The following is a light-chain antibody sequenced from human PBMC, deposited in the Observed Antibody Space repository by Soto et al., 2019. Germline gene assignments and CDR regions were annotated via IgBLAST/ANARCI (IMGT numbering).Light chain of an antibody. V-gene: IGKV3-11*01. CDR2: DAS. J-gene: IGKJ1*01. CDR3: QQRSNWPET. Sequence: VLKQSPGTLSLSPGDRASLSCRASQNLSRYFLAWYQQKPGQAPRLLIYDASNRATGIPARFSGSGSGTDFTLTISSLEPEDFAVYYCQQRSNWPETFGQGTKVDIK. CDR1: QNLSRY.